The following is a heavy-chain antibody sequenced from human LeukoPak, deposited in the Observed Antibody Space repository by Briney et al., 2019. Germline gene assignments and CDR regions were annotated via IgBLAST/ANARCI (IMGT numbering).Heavy chain of an antibody. CDR2: ISSDGSNK. CDR3: AKVASHILTGFYFDY. CDR1: GFTFSTYG. D-gene: IGHD3-9*01. J-gene: IGHJ4*02. Sequence: PGGSLRLSCAASGFTFSTYGMHWVRQAPGKGLEWVALISSDGSNKYYADSVKGRFTISRDNYMNTLYLQMNSLRTEDTAVYYCAKVASHILTGFYFDYWGQGTLVTVSS. V-gene: IGHV3-30*18.